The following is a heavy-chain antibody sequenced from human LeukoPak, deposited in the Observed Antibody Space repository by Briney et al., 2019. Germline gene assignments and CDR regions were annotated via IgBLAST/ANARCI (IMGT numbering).Heavy chain of an antibody. J-gene: IGHJ4*02. D-gene: IGHD3-3*01. V-gene: IGHV3-30-3*01. CDR2: ISYDGSNK. Sequence: PGGSLRLSCAASGFTFSSYAMHWVRQAPGKGLEWVAVISYDGSNKYYADSVKGRFTISRDNSKNTLYLQMNSLRAEDTAVYYCARGGPFERSGYYMSYWGQGTLVTVSS. CDR1: GFTFSSYA. CDR3: ARGGPFERSGYYMSY.